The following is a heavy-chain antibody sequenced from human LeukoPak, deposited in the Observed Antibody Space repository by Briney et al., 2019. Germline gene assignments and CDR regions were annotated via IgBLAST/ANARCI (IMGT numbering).Heavy chain of an antibody. Sequence: GGSLRLSCVASGFPFSSYWMTWVRQAPGKGLEWVANIKQDGSKNSYVDSVKGRFTISRDNAKNSLYLQMISLRAEDTAIYYCTRVGYIDEGIDYWGQGTLVTVSS. CDR1: GFPFSSYW. D-gene: IGHD5-24*01. V-gene: IGHV3-7*04. CDR2: IKQDGSKN. CDR3: TRVGYIDEGIDY. J-gene: IGHJ4*02.